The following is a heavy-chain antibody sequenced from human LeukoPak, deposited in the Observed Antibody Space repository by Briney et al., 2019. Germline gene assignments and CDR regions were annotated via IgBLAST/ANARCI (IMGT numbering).Heavy chain of an antibody. J-gene: IGHJ4*02. CDR3: AKGERQLADPHFDY. CDR1: GFSYYD. Sequence: GGSLRLSCAAFGFSYYDMNWVRQAPGKGLEWVAVISYDGSNKYYADSVTGRFTISRDNSKNTLYLQMNSLRAEDTAVYYCAKGERQLADPHFDYWGQGTLVTVSS. CDR2: ISYDGSNK. D-gene: IGHD6-6*01. V-gene: IGHV3-30*18.